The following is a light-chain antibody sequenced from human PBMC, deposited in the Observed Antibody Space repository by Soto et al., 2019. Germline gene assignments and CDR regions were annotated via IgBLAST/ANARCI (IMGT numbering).Light chain of an antibody. CDR3: QQYNTYPWT. CDR1: QSFTSW. V-gene: IGKV1-5*03. CDR2: KAS. J-gene: IGKJ1*01. Sequence: DIQMTQSPSTLSASVGDRVTITCRASQSFTSWLAWYQQKPGKAPKLLIHKASNLQSWVPARFSGSESGTEFTITISRLQPDDFATYYCQQYNTYPWTFGQGTKVEIK.